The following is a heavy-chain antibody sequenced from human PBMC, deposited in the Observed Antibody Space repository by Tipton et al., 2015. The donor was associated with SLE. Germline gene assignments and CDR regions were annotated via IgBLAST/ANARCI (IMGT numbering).Heavy chain of an antibody. CDR1: GYTFTSYY. Sequence: QVQLVQSGAEVKKPGASVKVSCKASGYTFTSYYMHWVRQAPGQGLEWMGIINPSGGSTTYAQKFQGRVTMTRDTSTSTVYMELSSLRSEDTAVYYGARDLHRSIVVVTDYYYYMDVWGKGTTVTVSS. J-gene: IGHJ6*03. CDR3: ARDLHRSIVVVTDYYYYMDV. V-gene: IGHV1-46*01. D-gene: IGHD2-21*02. CDR2: INPSGGST.